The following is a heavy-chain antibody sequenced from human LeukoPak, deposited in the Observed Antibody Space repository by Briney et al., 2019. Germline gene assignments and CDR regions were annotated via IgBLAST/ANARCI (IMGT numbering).Heavy chain of an antibody. J-gene: IGHJ6*03. CDR3: ARAFYPGYYSYMAV. Sequence: SETLSLTCTVSGASISSSSYYWGWIRQPPGKGLEWIGTIYYSGTYYNPSLKSRVTISVDTPKNQFSLKLSSVTAADTAVYYCARAFYPGYYSYMAVWGKGTTVTVSS. CDR2: IYYSGT. D-gene: IGHD3-3*02. CDR1: GASISSSSYY. V-gene: IGHV4-39*07.